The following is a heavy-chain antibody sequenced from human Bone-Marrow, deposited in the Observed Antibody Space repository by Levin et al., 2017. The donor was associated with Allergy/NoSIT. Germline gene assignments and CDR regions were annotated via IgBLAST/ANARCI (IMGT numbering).Heavy chain of an antibody. Sequence: GESLKISCAASGFAFISYSMHWVRQAPGQGLEWVAVISYDGSNKYYVDSVKGRFTISRDNSKNTLYLQMNSLRAEDTAVNYCAKPYYYDSSGYYLDYWGQGTLVTVSS. CDR3: AKPYYYDSSGYYLDY. CDR2: ISYDGSNK. CDR1: GFAFISYS. V-gene: IGHV3-30*18. J-gene: IGHJ4*02. D-gene: IGHD3-22*01.